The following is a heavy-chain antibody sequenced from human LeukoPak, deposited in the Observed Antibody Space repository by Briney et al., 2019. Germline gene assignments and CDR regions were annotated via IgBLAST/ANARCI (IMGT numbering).Heavy chain of an antibody. V-gene: IGHV4-30-2*01. D-gene: IGHD3-3*01. CDR1: GGSISIGGYS. CDR2: IYHSGST. Sequence: SETLSLTWAVSGGSISIGGYSWSWIRQPPGKGLEWIGYIYHSGSTYYNPSLKSRVTISVDRSKNQFSLKLSSVTAADTAVYYCASFYRNYDFWSGYSAAEYFQHWGQGTLVTVSS. CDR3: ASFYRNYDFWSGYSAAEYFQH. J-gene: IGHJ1*01.